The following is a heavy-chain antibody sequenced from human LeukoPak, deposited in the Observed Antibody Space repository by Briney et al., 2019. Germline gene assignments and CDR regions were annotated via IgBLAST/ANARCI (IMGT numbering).Heavy chain of an antibody. CDR1: GFTFSSYS. J-gene: IGHJ4*02. V-gene: IGHV3-21*01. CDR3: ASQIVVVPAANDY. D-gene: IGHD2-2*01. Sequence: VGSLRLSCAASGFTFSSYSMNWVRQAPGKGLEWVSSISSSSSYIYYADSVKGRFTISRDNAKNSLYLQMNSLRAEDTAVYYCASQIVVVPAANDYWGQGTLVTVSS. CDR2: ISSSSSYI.